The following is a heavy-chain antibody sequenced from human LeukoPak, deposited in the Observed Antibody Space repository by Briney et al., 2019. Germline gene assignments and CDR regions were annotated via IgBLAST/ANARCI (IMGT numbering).Heavy chain of an antibody. CDR1: GDSVSSNSAA. Sequence: SQTLSLTCAISGDSVSSNSAAWNRIRQSPSRGLEWLGRTYYRSKWYNDYAVSVKSRITINPDTSKNQFSLQLNAVTPEDTAVYYCARTVAGLDNWFDPWGQGTLVTVSS. V-gene: IGHV6-1*01. J-gene: IGHJ5*02. D-gene: IGHD6-19*01. CDR3: ARTVAGLDNWFDP. CDR2: TYYRSKWYN.